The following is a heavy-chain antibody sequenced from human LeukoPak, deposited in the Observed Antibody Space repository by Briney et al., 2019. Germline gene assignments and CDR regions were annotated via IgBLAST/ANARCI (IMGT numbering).Heavy chain of an antibody. CDR2: INHSGST. D-gene: IGHD5-18*01. CDR3: ANGYAFDY. V-gene: IGHV4-34*01. CDR1: GGSFSGYY. J-gene: IGHJ4*02. Sequence: SETLSLTCAVYGGSFSGYYWSWIRQPTGKGLEWIGEINHSGSTNYNPSLKSRVTISVDTSKNQFSLKLSSVTAADTAVYYCANGYAFDYWGQGTLVTVSS.